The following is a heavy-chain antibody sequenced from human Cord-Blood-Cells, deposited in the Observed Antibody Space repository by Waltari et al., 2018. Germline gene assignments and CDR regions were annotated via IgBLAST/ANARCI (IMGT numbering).Heavy chain of an antibody. J-gene: IGHJ4*02. V-gene: IGHV3-30*02. CDR1: GFTFSSYG. D-gene: IGHD1-26*01. Sequence: QVQLVESGGGVVQPGGSLRLSCAASGFTFSSYGMHWVRQAPGKGLGCGAFRRNEGSNKYYADAVKGRFTISRDNSKNTLYLQMNSLRAEDTAVYYCAKDGREAADYWGQGTLVTVSS. CDR3: AKDGREAADY. CDR2: RRNEGSNK.